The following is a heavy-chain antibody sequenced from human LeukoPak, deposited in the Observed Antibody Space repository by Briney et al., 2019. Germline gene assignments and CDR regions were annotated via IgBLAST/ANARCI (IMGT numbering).Heavy chain of an antibody. D-gene: IGHD3-10*01. J-gene: IGHJ4*02. V-gene: IGHV4-34*01. Sequence: SETLSLTCAVYGGSFSGYYWSWIRQPPGKGLEWIGEINHSGSTNYNPSLRSRVTISVDTSKNQFSLKLSSVTTADTAVYYCARGRRNYYGSGSYYPMLYWGQGTLVTVSS. CDR1: GGSFSGYY. CDR2: INHSGST. CDR3: ARGRRNYYGSGSYYPMLY.